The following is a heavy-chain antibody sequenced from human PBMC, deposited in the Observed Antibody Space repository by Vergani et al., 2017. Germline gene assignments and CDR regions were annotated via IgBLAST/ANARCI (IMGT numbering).Heavy chain of an antibody. CDR1: GFTFSSYA. D-gene: IGHD6-6*01. CDR2: ICGSGGST. J-gene: IGHJ4*02. V-gene: IGHV3-23*01. Sequence: EVQLLESGGGLVQPGGSLRLSCAASGFTFSSYAMSWVRQAPGKGLEWVSAICGSGGSTYYADSVKGRFTISRDNSKNTLYLQMNSLRAEDTAVYYCAKQELYSSSSAARYWGQGTLVTVSS. CDR3: AKQELYSSSSAARY.